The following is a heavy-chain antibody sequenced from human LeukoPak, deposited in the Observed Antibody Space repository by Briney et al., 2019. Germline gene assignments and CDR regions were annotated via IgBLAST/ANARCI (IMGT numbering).Heavy chain of an antibody. V-gene: IGHV3-7*01. D-gene: IGHD6-19*01. CDR1: GFTFSSYW. CDR3: AREYSSDWPTRFDY. CDR2: IKQDGSER. Sequence: GGSLRLSCAASGFTFSSYWMTWVRQAPRKGLEWVATIKQDGSERYYVDSVKGRFSISRDNARNSLYLQMNSLRAEDTAVYYCAREYSSDWPTRFDYWGQGTLVTVSS. J-gene: IGHJ4*02.